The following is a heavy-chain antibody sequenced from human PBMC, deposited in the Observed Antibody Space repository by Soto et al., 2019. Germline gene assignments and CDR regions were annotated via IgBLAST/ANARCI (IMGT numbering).Heavy chain of an antibody. CDR2: INAGNGNT. CDR1: GYTFTSYA. CDR3: AGAAVYAHGHP. J-gene: IGHJ5*02. D-gene: IGHD4-17*01. V-gene: IGHV1-3*01. Sequence: QVQLVQSGAEVKKPGASVKVSCKASGYTFTSYAMHWVRQAPGQRLEWMGWINAGNGNTKYSQKFQGRVTITRDTSASTAYMELSSLRSAATAVYYCAGAAVYAHGHPWGQGTLVTVSS.